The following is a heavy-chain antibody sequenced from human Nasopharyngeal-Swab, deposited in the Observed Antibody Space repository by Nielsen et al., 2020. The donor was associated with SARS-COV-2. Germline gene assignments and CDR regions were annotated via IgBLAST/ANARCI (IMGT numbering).Heavy chain of an antibody. J-gene: IGHJ5*02. CDR3: ARDQKSPLGGTNWFDP. V-gene: IGHV3-11*01. D-gene: IGHD2-15*01. CDR1: GSTFSDYY. Sequence: GESLKISCAASGSTFSDYYMSWIRQAPGKGLEWVSYISSSGSTIYYADSVKGRFTISRDNAKNSLYLQMNSLRAEDTAVYYCARDQKSPLGGTNWFDPWGQGTLVTVSS. CDR2: ISSSGSTI.